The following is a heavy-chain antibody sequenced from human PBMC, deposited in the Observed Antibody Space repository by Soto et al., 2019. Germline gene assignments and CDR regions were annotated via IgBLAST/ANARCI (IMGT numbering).Heavy chain of an antibody. CDR1: GGSISSGGYS. Sequence: SETLSLTCAVSGGSISSGGYSGCWIRQPPGKGLEWIGYIYHSGSTYYNPSLKSRVTISVDRSKNQFSLKLSSVTAADTAVYYCARGMTTVTTLDYWGQGTLVTVS. J-gene: IGHJ4*02. CDR3: ARGMTTVTTLDY. V-gene: IGHV4-30-2*01. D-gene: IGHD4-4*01. CDR2: IYHSGST.